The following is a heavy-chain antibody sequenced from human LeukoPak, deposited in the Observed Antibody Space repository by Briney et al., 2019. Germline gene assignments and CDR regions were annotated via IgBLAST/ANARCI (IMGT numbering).Heavy chain of an antibody. CDR1: GFTYSSYW. D-gene: IGHD2-15*01. CDR3: ARDPLVVVAATGSYDI. Sequence: GGSLRLSCAASGFTYSSYWMSWVRQAPGKGLEWVANIKQDGSEKYYVDSVKGRFTISRDNAKNSLYLQMNSLRAEDTAVYYCARDPLVVVAATGSYDIWGQGTMVTVSS. J-gene: IGHJ3*02. V-gene: IGHV3-7*01. CDR2: IKQDGSEK.